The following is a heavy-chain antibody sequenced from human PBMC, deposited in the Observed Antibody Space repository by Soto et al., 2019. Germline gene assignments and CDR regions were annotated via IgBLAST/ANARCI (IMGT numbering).Heavy chain of an antibody. CDR2: INIDGSST. D-gene: IGHD1-26*01. CDR1: GFTLSSYW. V-gene: IGHV3-74*01. J-gene: IGHJ4*02. Sequence: EVQLVESGGGLVQPVGSLRLSCAASGFTLSSYWMHWVRHAPGKGLVWLSRINIDGSSTSYADSVKGRFTISRYNAKNTLYLTVTSIRAEDADVYYCARSRAGYQLVGDCWGKGTLVTVSS. CDR3: ARSRAGYQLVGDC.